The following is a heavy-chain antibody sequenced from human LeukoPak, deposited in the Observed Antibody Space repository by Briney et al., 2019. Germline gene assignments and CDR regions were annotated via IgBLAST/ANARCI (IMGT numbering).Heavy chain of an antibody. J-gene: IGHJ1*01. CDR3: ARVSEDYSSGWYEEYFQY. V-gene: IGHV3-33*01. Sequence: PGRSLRLSCAASGFTFSIYGMHWVRQAPGKGLEWVAVIWYDGSKKNYADSVKGRFTISRDNSKNTLNLQMTSLRAEDTAVYYCARVSEDYSSGWYEEYFQYWGQGTLVIVSS. CDR2: IWYDGSKK. D-gene: IGHD6-19*01. CDR1: GFTFSIYG.